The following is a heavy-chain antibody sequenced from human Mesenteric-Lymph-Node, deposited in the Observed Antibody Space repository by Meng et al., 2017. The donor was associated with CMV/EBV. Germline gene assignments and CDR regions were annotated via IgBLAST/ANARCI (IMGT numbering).Heavy chain of an antibody. CDR3: ARGPPRLRWTWLL. J-gene: IGHJ4*02. Sequence: ASVKVSCKTSAYSFTNYGVSWVRQAPGQGLEWMGWISGYRGNTNYAQNLLDRVTMTTDTSTSTAYLELSSLSSQDMAVYYCARGPPRLRWTWLLWGQGTLVTVSS. V-gene: IGHV1-18*03. CDR2: ISGYRGNT. CDR1: AYSFTNYG. D-gene: IGHD4-23*01.